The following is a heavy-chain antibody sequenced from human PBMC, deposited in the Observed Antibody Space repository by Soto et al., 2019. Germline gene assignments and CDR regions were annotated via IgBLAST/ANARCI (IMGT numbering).Heavy chain of an antibody. CDR2: IYYSGST. Sequence: GYCGRCIRKKKGKGLEWIGYIYYSGSTNYNPSLKSRVTISVDTSKNQFSLKLSSVTAADTAVYYCARTYYYGSGRSDAFDIWGQGTMVTVSS. CDR1: GYC. CDR3: ARTYYYGSGRSDAFDI. J-gene: IGHJ3*02. D-gene: IGHD3-10*01. V-gene: IGHV4-61*08.